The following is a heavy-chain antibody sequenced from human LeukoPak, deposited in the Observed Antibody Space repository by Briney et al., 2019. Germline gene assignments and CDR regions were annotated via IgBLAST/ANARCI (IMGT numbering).Heavy chain of an antibody. V-gene: IGHV1-2*06. CDR3: ARERGRPTYSSSWSY. CDR1: RYTFTGYY. Sequence: ASVKVSCKASRYTFTGYYMHWVRQAPGQGLEWMGRFNPNSGGTNYAQKFQGRVTMTRDTSISTAYMELSRLRSDDTAVYYCARERGRPTYSSSWSYWGQGTLVTVSS. J-gene: IGHJ4*02. CDR2: FNPNSGGT. D-gene: IGHD6-13*01.